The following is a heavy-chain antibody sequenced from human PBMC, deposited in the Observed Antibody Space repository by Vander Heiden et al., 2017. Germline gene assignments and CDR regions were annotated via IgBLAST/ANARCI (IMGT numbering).Heavy chain of an antibody. J-gene: IGHJ4*02. CDR1: GSTFSPYS. Sequence: EVQLVESGGGLVQPGGSLRLSCAAAGSTFSPYSITWVRQAPGKVLGWVSYISGSSGIIYYADSVKGRFTISRDNAKNSVFLEMNSLRAEDTAVYYCARRPTYCGQCFDFWGQGTLVTVSS. V-gene: IGHV3-48*01. D-gene: IGHD2-21*01. CDR3: ARRPTYCGQCFDF. CDR2: ISGSSGII.